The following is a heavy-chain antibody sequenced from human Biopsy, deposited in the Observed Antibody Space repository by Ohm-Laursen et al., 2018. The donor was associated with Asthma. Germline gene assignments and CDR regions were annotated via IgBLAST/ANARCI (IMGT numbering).Heavy chain of an antibody. Sequence: TLSLTCTVSGGSISSSSYYWGWIRQPPGKGLEWIGSIYYNGRTYYNPSLKSRVTISVDTSKKQLSLQLSSVTAADTAVYYCARDRAMISETWGQGTLVTISS. CDR1: GGSISSSSYY. D-gene: IGHD3-22*01. CDR2: IYYNGRT. J-gene: IGHJ5*02. CDR3: ARDRAMISET. V-gene: IGHV4-39*02.